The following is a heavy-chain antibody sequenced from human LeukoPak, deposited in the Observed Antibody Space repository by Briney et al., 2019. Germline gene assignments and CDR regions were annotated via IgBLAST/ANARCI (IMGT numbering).Heavy chain of an antibody. V-gene: IGHV4-59*01. CDR2: IGYSAST. CDR3: ARGGSGSPLDY. CDR1: GGSLSTYY. D-gene: IGHD3-10*01. Sequence: SETLSLTCTVSGGSLSTYYWSWIRQPPGKGLDWIGYIGYSASTNYNPSLKSRVTISVDTSKNQFSLKLSSVTAADTAVYYCARGGSGSPLDYWGQGTLVTVSS. J-gene: IGHJ4*02.